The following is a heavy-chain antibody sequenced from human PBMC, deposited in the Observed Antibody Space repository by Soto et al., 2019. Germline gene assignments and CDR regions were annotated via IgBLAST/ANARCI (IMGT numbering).Heavy chain of an antibody. CDR2: INPNSGGT. V-gene: IGHV1-2*02. Sequence: QVQLVQSGAEVKKPGASVKVSCKASGYTFTGYYMHWVRQAPGQGLEWMGWINPNSGGTNYAQKFQGRVTMTRDTSISTAYMELSRLRSDDTAVYYCARVKYSSSRPYWYFDLLGRGTLVTVSS. D-gene: IGHD6-6*01. CDR3: ARVKYSSSRPYWYFDL. J-gene: IGHJ2*01. CDR1: GYTFTGYY.